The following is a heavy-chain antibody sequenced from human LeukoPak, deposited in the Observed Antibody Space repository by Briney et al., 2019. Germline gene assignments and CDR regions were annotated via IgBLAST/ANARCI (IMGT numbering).Heavy chain of an antibody. V-gene: IGHV3-21*01. CDR1: VFTFSSYS. J-gene: IGHJ4*02. CDR3: AREEGCSGGSCYRVRYDY. D-gene: IGHD2-15*01. CDR2: ISSSSSYI. Sequence: GGSLRLSCAASVFTFSSYSMNWVRQAPGKGLEWGSSISSSSSYIYYTDSVKGRFTISRDSAKNLLYLQMSSLRAEDTAVYYCAREEGCSGGSCYRVRYDYWGQGTLVTVSS.